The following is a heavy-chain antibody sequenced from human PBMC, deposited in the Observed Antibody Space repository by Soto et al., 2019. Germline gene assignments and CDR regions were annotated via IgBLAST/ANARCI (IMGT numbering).Heavy chain of an antibody. J-gene: IGHJ4*02. CDR2: ISYDGSNK. V-gene: IGHV3-30-3*01. CDR1: GFTFSSYA. CDR3: ARDGGIYGSGSYPLDY. Sequence: QVQLVESGGGVVQPGRSLRLSCAASGFTFSSYAMHWVRQAPGKGLEWVAVISYDGSNKYYADPVKGRFTISRDNSKNTLYLQMNSLRAEDTAVYYCARDGGIYGSGSYPLDYWGQGTLVTVSS. D-gene: IGHD3-10*01.